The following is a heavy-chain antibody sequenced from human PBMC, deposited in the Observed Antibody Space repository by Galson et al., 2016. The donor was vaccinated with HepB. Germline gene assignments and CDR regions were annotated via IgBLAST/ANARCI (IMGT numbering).Heavy chain of an antibody. J-gene: IGHJ4*02. V-gene: IGHV3-21*01. D-gene: IGHD3-10*01. CDR2: ISRGSGYI. Sequence: SLRLSCAASGFTFSTYNMNWVRQAPGKGLEWVSSISRGSGYIYYADSVKGRFTISRDNAKNSLYLQMNSLRAEDTAVYYCAGGYFWFGEGLSDFWGQGTLVTVSS. CDR3: AGGYFWFGEGLSDF. CDR1: GFTFSTYN.